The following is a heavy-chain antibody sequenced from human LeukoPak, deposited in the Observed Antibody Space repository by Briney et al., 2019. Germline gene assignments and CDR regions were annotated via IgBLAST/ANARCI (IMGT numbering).Heavy chain of an antibody. J-gene: IGHJ6*02. CDR2: ISAYNGNT. V-gene: IGHV1-18*01. CDR1: GYTFTSYG. CDR3: ARLVLLWFGDQDGMDV. D-gene: IGHD3-10*01. Sequence: ASVKVSCKASGYTFTSYGISWGRQAPGQGLEWMGWISAYNGNTNYAQKLQGRVTMTTDTSTSTAYMELRSLRSDDTAVYYCARLVLLWFGDQDGMDVWGQGTTVTVSS.